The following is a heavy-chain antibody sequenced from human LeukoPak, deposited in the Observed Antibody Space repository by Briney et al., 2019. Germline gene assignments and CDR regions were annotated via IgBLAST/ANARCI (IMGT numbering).Heavy chain of an antibody. D-gene: IGHD1-26*01. V-gene: IGHV3-7*01. CDR2: IKQDGSEK. Sequence: PGGSLRVSCTASGFTFSSYWMSWVRQAPGKGLEWVANIKQDGSEKLYVDSVKGRFTISRDNAKNSLYLQMNSLRAEDTAIYYCARDLPVVGAPGFDYWGQGTLVTVSS. CDR3: ARDLPVVGAPGFDY. CDR1: GFTFSSYW. J-gene: IGHJ4*02.